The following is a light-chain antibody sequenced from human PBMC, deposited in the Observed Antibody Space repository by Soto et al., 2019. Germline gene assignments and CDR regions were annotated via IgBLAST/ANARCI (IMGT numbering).Light chain of an antibody. V-gene: IGKV3-11*01. CDR3: QQRGNWPPGFT. CDR2: DTS. J-gene: IGKJ3*01. Sequence: EIVLTQSPATLSLSPGERATLSCRASQTVSRHLAWYQQKPGQAPRLLIYDTSNRASGIPARFSGSGSGTDLTLTISGLETADFAVYYCQQRGNWPPGFTFGPGTTVDMK. CDR1: QTVSRH.